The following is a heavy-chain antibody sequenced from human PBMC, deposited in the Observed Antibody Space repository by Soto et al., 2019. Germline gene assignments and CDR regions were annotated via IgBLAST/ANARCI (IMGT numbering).Heavy chain of an antibody. CDR1: GGSFSGYY. D-gene: IGHD6-13*01. V-gene: IGHV4-34*01. CDR3: ARIAIGQYYYYYMDG. Sequence: SETLSLTCAVYGGSFSGYYWSWIRQPPGKGLEWIGEINHSGSTNYNPSLKSRVTISVDTSKNQFSLKLSSVTAADTAVYYCARIAIGQYYYYYMDGWGKGTTVTVSS. J-gene: IGHJ6*03. CDR2: INHSGST.